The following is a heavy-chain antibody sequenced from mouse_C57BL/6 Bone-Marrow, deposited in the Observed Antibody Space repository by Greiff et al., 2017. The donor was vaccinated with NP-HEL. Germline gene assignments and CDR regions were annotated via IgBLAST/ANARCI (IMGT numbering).Heavy chain of an antibody. CDR2: IHPSDSDT. V-gene: IGHV1-74*01. CDR1: GYTFTSYW. CDR3: AIPPPLRLPWFAY. Sequence: QVQLKQPGAELVKPGASVKVSCKASGYTFTSYWMHWVKQRPGQGLEWIGRIHPSDSDTNYNQKFKGKATLTVDKSSSTAYMQLSSLTSEDSAVYYCAIPPPLRLPWFAYWGQGTLVTVSA. D-gene: IGHD2-12*01. J-gene: IGHJ3*01.